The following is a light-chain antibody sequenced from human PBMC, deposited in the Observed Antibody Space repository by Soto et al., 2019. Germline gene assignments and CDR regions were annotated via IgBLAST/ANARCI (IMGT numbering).Light chain of an antibody. CDR3: QVWDSSTV. V-gene: IGLV3-9*01. Sequence: SYELTQPLSVSVALGQTARITCGGNNIGNKNVHWYQQKPGQAPVLVIYRNSNRPSGIPERFSGSNPGNTATLTISRAQAGDEADYYCQVWDSSTVFGTGTKLTVL. CDR1: NIGNKN. CDR2: RNS. J-gene: IGLJ1*01.